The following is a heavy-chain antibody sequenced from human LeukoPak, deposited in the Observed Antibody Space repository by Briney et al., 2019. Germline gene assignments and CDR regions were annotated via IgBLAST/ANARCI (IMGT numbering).Heavy chain of an antibody. CDR3: ARGGRTGTAFGY. D-gene: IGHD1-1*01. Sequence: GGSLRLSCATSGFTFSRYAMTWVRQAPGKGLEWVSIISDSGGSPYYADSVKGRFTISRDNSKNTLYLQMNSLRAEDTAVYYCARGGRTGTAFGYWGQGTLVTVSS. CDR2: ISDSGGSP. CDR1: GFTFSRYA. J-gene: IGHJ4*02. V-gene: IGHV3-23*01.